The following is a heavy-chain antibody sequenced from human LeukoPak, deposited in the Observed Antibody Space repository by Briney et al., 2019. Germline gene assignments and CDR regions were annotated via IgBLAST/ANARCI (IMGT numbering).Heavy chain of an antibody. D-gene: IGHD2-2*01. Sequence: SETLSLTCAVYGGSFRGYYWSWIRQPPEKGLEWIGEINHSGSTNYNPSLKSRVTISVDTSKNQFSLNLTSVTAADTAVYYCARGLGFCSTNSCYGEYFHHWGQGTLVTVSS. CDR1: GGSFRGYY. V-gene: IGHV4-34*01. J-gene: IGHJ1*01. CDR2: INHSGST. CDR3: ARGLGFCSTNSCYGEYFHH.